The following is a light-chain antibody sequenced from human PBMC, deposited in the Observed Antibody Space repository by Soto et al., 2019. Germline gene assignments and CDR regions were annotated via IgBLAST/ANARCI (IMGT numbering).Light chain of an antibody. Sequence: DVVMTQSPLSLPVTLGQPASISCRSSQSLAYSDGNTYLNWFQQRPGQSPRRLIYKVSNLASGVPDIFSGSGSGTDFTLKISRVEAEDVGVYYCMQGTHWPPYTFGQGTKLEIK. CDR1: QSLAYSDGNTY. J-gene: IGKJ2*01. CDR2: KVS. V-gene: IGKV2-30*01. CDR3: MQGTHWPPYT.